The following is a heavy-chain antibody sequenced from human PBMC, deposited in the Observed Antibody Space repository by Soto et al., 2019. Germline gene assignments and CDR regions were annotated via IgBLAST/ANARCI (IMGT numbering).Heavy chain of an antibody. J-gene: IGHJ4*02. CDR3: AKDVSDYSNSQPSSREQPGRVY. CDR2: ISGSGGST. CDR1: GFTFSSYA. V-gene: IGHV3-23*01. Sequence: EVQLLESGGGLVQPGGSLRLSCAASGFTFSSYAMSWVRQAPGKGLEWVSAISGSGGSTYYADSVKGRFTISRDNSKNTLYLQMNSLRAEDTAVYYCAKDVSDYSNSQPSSREQPGRVYWGQGTLVTVSS. D-gene: IGHD4-4*01.